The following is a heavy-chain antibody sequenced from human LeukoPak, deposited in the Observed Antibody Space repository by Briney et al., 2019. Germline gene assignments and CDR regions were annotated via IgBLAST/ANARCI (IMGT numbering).Heavy chain of an antibody. CDR3: ARDRGGWIYGMDV. V-gene: IGHV1-69*13. D-gene: IGHD3-10*01. CDR2: IIPIFGTA. CDR1: GGTFSSYA. Sequence: GASVKVSCKASGGTFSSYAISWVRQAPGQGLEWMGGIIPIFGTANYAQKFQGRDTITADESTSTAYMELSSLRSEDTAVYYCARDRGGWIYGMDVWGQGTTVTVSS. J-gene: IGHJ6*02.